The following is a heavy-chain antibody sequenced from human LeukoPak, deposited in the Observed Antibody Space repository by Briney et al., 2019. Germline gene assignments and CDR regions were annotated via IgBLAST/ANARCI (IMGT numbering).Heavy chain of an antibody. J-gene: IGHJ4*02. Sequence: GGSLRLSCAASGFTFSNYGMHWVRQAPGKGLEWVAFIRYDGSNKYDADSVKGRFTISRDNSKNTLYLQMNSLRAEDTAVYYCAKSRGGLRESDYWGQGTLVTVSS. CDR1: GFTFSNYG. CDR2: IRYDGSNK. V-gene: IGHV3-30*02. D-gene: IGHD3-10*01. CDR3: AKSRGGLRESDY.